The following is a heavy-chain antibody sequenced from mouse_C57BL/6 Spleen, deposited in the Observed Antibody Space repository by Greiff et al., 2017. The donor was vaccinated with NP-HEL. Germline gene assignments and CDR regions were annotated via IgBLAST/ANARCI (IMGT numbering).Heavy chain of an antibody. Sequence: QVQLQQPGAELVKPGASVKLSCKASGYTFTSYWMHWVKQRPGQGLEWIGMIHPNSGSTNYNEKFKSKATLTVDKSSSTAYMQLSSLTSEDSAVYYCARAVAPGGYAMDYWGQGTSVTVSS. D-gene: IGHD6-1*01. CDR3: ARAVAPGGYAMDY. CDR1: GYTFTSYW. V-gene: IGHV1-64*01. J-gene: IGHJ4*01. CDR2: IHPNSGST.